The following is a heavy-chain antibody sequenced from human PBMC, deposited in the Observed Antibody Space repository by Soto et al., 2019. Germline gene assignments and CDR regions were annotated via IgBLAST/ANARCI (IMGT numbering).Heavy chain of an antibody. CDR1: GDSVSSNSAA. CDR2: TYYRSKWYN. V-gene: IGHV6-1*01. CDR3: ARDHHSSSPEYYYYGMDV. Sequence: SQTLSLTCAISGDSVSSNSAAWNWIRQSPSRGLEWLGRTYYRSKWYNDYAVSVKSRITINPDTSKNQFSLQLNSVTPEDTAVYYCARDHHSSSPEYYYYGMDVWGQGTTVTVSS. D-gene: IGHD6-6*01. J-gene: IGHJ6*02.